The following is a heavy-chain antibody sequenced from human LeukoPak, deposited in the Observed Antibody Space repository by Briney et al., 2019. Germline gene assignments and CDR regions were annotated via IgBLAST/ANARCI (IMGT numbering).Heavy chain of an antibody. D-gene: IGHD1-26*01. CDR1: GFTFSSSW. V-gene: IGHV3-11*01. J-gene: IGHJ4*02. CDR2: ISSSGSTI. Sequence: GGSLRLSCAASGFTFSSSWMHWIRQAPGKGLEWVSYISSSGSTIYYADSVKGRFTISRDNAKNSLYLQMNSLRAEDTAVYYCARDLSGSYDYWGQGTLVTVSS. CDR3: ARDLSGSYDY.